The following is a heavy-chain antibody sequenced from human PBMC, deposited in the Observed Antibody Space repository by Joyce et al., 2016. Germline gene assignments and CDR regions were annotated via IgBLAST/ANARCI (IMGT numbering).Heavy chain of an antibody. CDR2: ISGSSGYT. D-gene: IGHD2-21*02. V-gene: IGHV3-11*06. CDR3: ARAGRGDLGDYFDY. J-gene: IGHJ4*02. CDR1: GFTFNDYY. Sequence: QVQLVESGGGLVKPGGSLRLSCAASGFTFNDYYMSWIRQAPGKGLEWFSYISGSSGYTNYADSGKARFTISRDNAKNSLYLQMNSLRADDTAVYYCARAGRGDLGDYFDYWGQGALVTVSS.